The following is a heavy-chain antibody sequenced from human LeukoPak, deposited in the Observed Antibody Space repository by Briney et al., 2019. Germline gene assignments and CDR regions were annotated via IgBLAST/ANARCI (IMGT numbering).Heavy chain of an antibody. D-gene: IGHD1-26*01. CDR2: ASYSGGT. CDR3: ETAEWEYLYLDS. CDR1: RGSVAGGGDY. Sequence: SETLSLTCSLSRGSVAGGGDYWSWIRQHPGKGLEWIGFASYSGGTYYNPSLMSRITISVDRSQNQFSLRMRDVTATDTAVYFCETAEWEYLYLDSWVQAALVAVSS. V-gene: IGHV4-31*03. J-gene: IGHJ4*02.